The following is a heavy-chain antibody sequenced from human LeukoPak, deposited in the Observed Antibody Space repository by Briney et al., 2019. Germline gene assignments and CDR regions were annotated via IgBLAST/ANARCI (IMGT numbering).Heavy chain of an antibody. V-gene: IGHV3-23*01. CDR3: AKDGRGGDCTSAGCTNWFGP. CDR2: IGGSGGVT. D-gene: IGHD2-2*01. CDR1: GFTFSTYA. Sequence: PGGSLRLSCAASGFTFSTYALTWVRQAPGKGLEWVSTIGGSGGVTYYADSVKGRFTISRDNSKNTLYLQMNSLRAEDTAVYYCAKDGRGGDCTSAGCTNWFGPWGQGTLVTVSS. J-gene: IGHJ5*02.